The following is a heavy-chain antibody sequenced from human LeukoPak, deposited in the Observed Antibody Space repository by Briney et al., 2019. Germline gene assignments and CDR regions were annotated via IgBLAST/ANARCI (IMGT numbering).Heavy chain of an antibody. CDR1: GYTFTGYY. Sequence: ASLKVSCKASGYTFTGYYMHWVRQAPGQGLEWMGWINPNSGDTNYDQKFQGRITMSRDTSISTAYMDLSRLRSDDTAVYYCARIKWSAANDWGQGTLVTVSS. D-gene: IGHD6-13*01. CDR3: ARIKWSAAND. J-gene: IGHJ4*02. V-gene: IGHV1-2*02. CDR2: INPNSGDT.